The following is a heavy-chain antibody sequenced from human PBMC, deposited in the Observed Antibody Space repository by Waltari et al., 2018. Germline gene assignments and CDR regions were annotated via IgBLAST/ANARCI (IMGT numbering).Heavy chain of an antibody. CDR2: TYYRSKWNN. Sequence: VQLLQSGPGPVKTSQTLSPTSAISGDSVSSNSAACNWIGQSPSRGLEWLGRTYYRSKWNNDYAVSVKSRITINPDTSKNQVALQLNSVTPEDTAVYYCARDGDYAYFEYWGQGTLVTVSS. V-gene: IGHV6-1*01. J-gene: IGHJ4*02. CDR1: GDSVSSNSAA. CDR3: ARDGDYAYFEY. D-gene: IGHD4-17*01.